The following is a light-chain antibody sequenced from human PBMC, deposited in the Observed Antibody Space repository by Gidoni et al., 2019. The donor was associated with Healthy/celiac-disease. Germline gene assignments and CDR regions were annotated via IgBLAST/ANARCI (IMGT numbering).Light chain of an antibody. CDR1: QSISSY. CDR2: AAS. CDR3: QQSYSTPFT. Sequence: IQMTQSPSSLSASVGDRVTITCRASQSISSYLNWYQQKPGKAPKLLIYAASSLQSGVPSRFSGRGSGTDFTLTISSLQPEDFATYYCQQSYSTPFTFGPGTKVEIK. V-gene: IGKV1-39*01. J-gene: IGKJ3*01.